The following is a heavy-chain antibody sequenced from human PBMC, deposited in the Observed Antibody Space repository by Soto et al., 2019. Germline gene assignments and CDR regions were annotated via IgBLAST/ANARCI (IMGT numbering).Heavy chain of an antibody. V-gene: IGHV5-51*01. CDR1: GYTFTNYW. Sequence: PGESLKISCEGSGYTFTNYWIGWVRQMPGKGLEWMGIIYPGDSDTRYSPSFQGQVTISADKSISTAYLQWSSLKTSDTAMYYCARPVGGYLTRIVAVPDYCGQGTLVTVYS. CDR3: ARPVGGYLTRIVAVPDY. J-gene: IGHJ4*02. CDR2: IYPGDSDT. D-gene: IGHD3-22*01.